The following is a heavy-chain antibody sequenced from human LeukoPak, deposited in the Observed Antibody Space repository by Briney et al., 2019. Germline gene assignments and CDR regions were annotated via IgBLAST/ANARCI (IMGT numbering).Heavy chain of an antibody. CDR3: ARDHRETRGADAFDI. Sequence: ASVKVSCKASGYTFTGYCMHWVRQAPGQGLEWMGWINPNSGGTNYAQKFQGRVTMTRDTSISTAYMELSRLRSGDTAVYYCARDHRETRGADAFDIWGQGTMVTVSS. CDR2: INPNSGGT. V-gene: IGHV1-2*02. CDR1: GYTFTGYC. J-gene: IGHJ3*02. D-gene: IGHD3-10*01.